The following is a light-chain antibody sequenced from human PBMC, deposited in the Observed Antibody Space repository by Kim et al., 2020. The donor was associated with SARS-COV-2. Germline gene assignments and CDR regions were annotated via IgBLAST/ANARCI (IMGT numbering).Light chain of an antibody. CDR3: QSYDSSLSGSV. J-gene: IGLJ3*02. CDR1: SSNIGAGYD. Sequence: QSVLTQPPSVSGAPGQRVTISCTGSSSNIGAGYDVHWYQQLPGTAPKLLSYGNSNRPSGVPDRFSGSKSGTSASLAITGLQAEDEADYYCQSYDSSLSGSVFGGGTQRTVL. V-gene: IGLV1-40*01. CDR2: GNS.